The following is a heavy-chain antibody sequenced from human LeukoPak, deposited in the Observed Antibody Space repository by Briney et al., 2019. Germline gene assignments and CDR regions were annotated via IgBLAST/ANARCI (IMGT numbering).Heavy chain of an antibody. V-gene: IGHV3-30*18. CDR1: GFTFSSYG. CDR3: AKGRRGYCSGGSCYVGEYFQH. D-gene: IGHD2-15*01. CDR2: ISYDGSNK. Sequence: PGGSLRLSCAASGFTFSSYGMHWVRQAPGKGLEWVAVISYDGSNKYYADSVKGRFTISRDNSKNTLYLQMNSLRAEDTAVYYCAKGRRGYCSGGSCYVGEYFQHWGQGTLVAVSS. J-gene: IGHJ1*01.